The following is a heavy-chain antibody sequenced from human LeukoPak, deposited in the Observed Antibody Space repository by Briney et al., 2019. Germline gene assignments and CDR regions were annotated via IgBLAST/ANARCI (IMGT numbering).Heavy chain of an antibody. J-gene: IGHJ5*02. CDR1: GFTFSSYA. CDR3: SRVRTYSNSWYDFDP. CDR2: ISYDGSNK. Sequence: GGSLRLSCAASGFTFSSYAMHWVRQAPGKGLEWVAVISYDGSNKYYADSVKGRFTISRDNSKNTLYLQMNSLRVEDTAMYYCSRVRTYSNSWYDFDPWGQGTLVSVSS. D-gene: IGHD2/OR15-2a*01. V-gene: IGHV3-30*04.